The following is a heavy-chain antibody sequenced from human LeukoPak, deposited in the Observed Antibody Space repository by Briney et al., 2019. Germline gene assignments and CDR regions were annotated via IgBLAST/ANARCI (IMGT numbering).Heavy chain of an antibody. Sequence: GGSLRLSCAASGFTVSSNYISWVRQAPGKGLEWVSVIYSGGSTYYADSVKGRFTISRDNSKNTLYLQMNSLRAEDTAVYYCARNLEAQQLKGRGAFDIWGQGTMVTVSS. J-gene: IGHJ3*02. V-gene: IGHV3-53*01. CDR1: GFTVSSNY. D-gene: IGHD6-13*01. CDR3: ARNLEAQQLKGRGAFDI. CDR2: IYSGGST.